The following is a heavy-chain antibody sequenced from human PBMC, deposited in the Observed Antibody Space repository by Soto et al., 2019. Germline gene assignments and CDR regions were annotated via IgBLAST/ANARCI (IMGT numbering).Heavy chain of an antibody. Sequence: EVQLVESGGGLVQPGGSLRLSCAASGFTFSSYWMHWVRQAPGKGLVWVSSISTDASSTSYADPVKGRFTISRDNAKNTLYCQMTSVRAEDTAVYYCSRLPNKSPQNWGQGTLVIVSP. J-gene: IGHJ1*01. CDR3: SRLPNKSPQN. CDR1: GFTFSSYW. V-gene: IGHV3-74*01. CDR2: ISTDASST.